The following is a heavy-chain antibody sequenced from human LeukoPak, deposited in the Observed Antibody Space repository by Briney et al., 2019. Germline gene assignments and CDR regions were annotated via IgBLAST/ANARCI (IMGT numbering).Heavy chain of an antibody. V-gene: IGHV4-31*03. CDR3: ARALGYCSSTSCKGISNWFDP. CDR1: GGSISSGGYY. D-gene: IGHD2-2*01. J-gene: IGHJ5*02. CDR2: IYYNGST. Sequence: SETLSLTCTVSGGSISSGGYYWSWIRQHPGKGLEWIGYIYYNGSTYYNPSLKSRVTISVDTSKNQFSLKLSSVTAADTAVYYCARALGYCSSTSCKGISNWFDPWGQGTLVTVSS.